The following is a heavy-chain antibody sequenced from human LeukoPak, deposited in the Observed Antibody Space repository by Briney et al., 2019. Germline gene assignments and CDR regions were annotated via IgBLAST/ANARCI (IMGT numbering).Heavy chain of an antibody. CDR1: GFPFSSYA. J-gene: IGHJ3*02. D-gene: IGHD3-10*01. CDR3: ARNDGSLWFGEFYAFDI. V-gene: IGHV3-48*04. Sequence: GGSLRLSCAASGFPFSSYARSWVRQAPGKGLEWGSYISSSGSTIYYADSVKGRFTISRDNAKNSLYLQMNSLRAEDTAVYYCARNDGSLWFGEFYAFDIWGQGTMVTVSS. CDR2: ISSSGSTI.